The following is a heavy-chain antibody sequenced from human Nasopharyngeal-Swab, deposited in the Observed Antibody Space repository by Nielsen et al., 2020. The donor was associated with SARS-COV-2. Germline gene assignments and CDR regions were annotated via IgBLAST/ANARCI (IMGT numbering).Heavy chain of an antibody. Sequence: GESLKISCAASGFTFSDYYMSWIRRAPGKGLEWVSYISSSGSTIYYADSVKGRFTISRDNAKNSLYLQMNSLRAEDTAVYYCAREEWPASHAFDIWGQGTMVTVSS. J-gene: IGHJ3*02. V-gene: IGHV3-11*04. CDR1: GFTFSDYY. D-gene: IGHD3-3*01. CDR3: AREEWPASHAFDI. CDR2: ISSSGSTI.